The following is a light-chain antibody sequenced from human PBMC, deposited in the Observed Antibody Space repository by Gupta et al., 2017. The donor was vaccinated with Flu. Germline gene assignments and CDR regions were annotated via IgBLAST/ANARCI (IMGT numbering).Light chain of an antibody. J-gene: IGKJ5*01. V-gene: IGKV3-11*01. CDR3: QQRKDWPLIT. CDR1: QGVQNY. CDR2: DAS. Sequence: ATLSLSPGERATLSCRASQGVQNYLAWYQQKPGQAPRLLIYDASNRATGIPARFSGSGSGTDFTLTISSLEPEDFAFYYCQQRKDWPLITFGQGTRLE.